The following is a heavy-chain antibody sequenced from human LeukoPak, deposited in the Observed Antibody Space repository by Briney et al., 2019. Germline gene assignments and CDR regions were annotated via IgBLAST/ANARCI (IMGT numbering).Heavy chain of an antibody. V-gene: IGHV3-48*01. Sequence: GGSLRLSCAASGFTFSSYSMNWVRQAPGKGLEWVSYISSSSSTIYYADSVKGRFTISRDNAKNSLYLQMNSLRAEDTAVYYCARDRVYSGSYYDNWGQGTLVTVSS. CDR2: ISSSSSTI. J-gene: IGHJ4*02. CDR1: GFTFSSYS. CDR3: ARDRVYSGSYYDN. D-gene: IGHD1-26*01.